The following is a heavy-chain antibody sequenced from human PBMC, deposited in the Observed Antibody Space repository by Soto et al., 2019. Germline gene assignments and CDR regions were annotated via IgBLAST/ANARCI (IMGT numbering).Heavy chain of an antibody. CDR3: ARERAITVYKVKGMQV. J-gene: IGHJ6*01. CDR1: GFSSSFYW. D-gene: IGHD1-20*01. Sequence: PVGSLRLSCAASGFSSSFYWMYWVRQAPGKGLVWVSSINSDGSSTSYADSVKGRFTISRDNTENTVYLQMNSLRAEDTAVYYCARERAITVYKVKGMQVWGQGTTVTLSS. CDR2: INSDGSST. V-gene: IGHV3-74*01.